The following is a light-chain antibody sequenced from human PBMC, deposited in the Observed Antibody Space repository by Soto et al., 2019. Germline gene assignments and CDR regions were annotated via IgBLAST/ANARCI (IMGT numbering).Light chain of an antibody. V-gene: IGLV2-11*01. CDR3: CSYGGGNTPLV. Sequence: QSVLTQPRSVSGSPGQSVTMSCTGSRSDIGGYNYVSWYQQHPGKAPKLMIYDVSKRPSGVPGRFSGSKSGNTASLTISGLQAEDEADYYCCSYGGGNTPLVFGGGTKLTVL. J-gene: IGLJ2*01. CDR2: DVS. CDR1: RSDIGGYNY.